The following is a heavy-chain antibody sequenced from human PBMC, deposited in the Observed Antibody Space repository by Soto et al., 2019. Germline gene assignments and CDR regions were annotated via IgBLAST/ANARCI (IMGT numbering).Heavy chain of an antibody. J-gene: IGHJ5*02. Sequence: PSETLSLTCAVYGGSFSGYYWSWIRQPPGKGLEWIGEINHSGSTNYNPSLKSRVTISVDTSKNQFSLKLSSVTAADTAVYYCARLVPPGYSSSWAAYNWFDPWGQGTLVTVSS. CDR3: ARLVPPGYSSSWAAYNWFDP. CDR2: INHSGST. CDR1: GGSFSGYY. V-gene: IGHV4-34*01. D-gene: IGHD6-13*01.